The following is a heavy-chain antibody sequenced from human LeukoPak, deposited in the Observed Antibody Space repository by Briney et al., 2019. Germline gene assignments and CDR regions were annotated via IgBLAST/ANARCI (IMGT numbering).Heavy chain of an antibody. CDR1: GGSFSGYY. J-gene: IGHJ6*03. Sequence: PSETLSLTCAVYGGSFSGYYWSWIRQPPGKGLKWIGEINHSGSTNYNPSLKSRVTISVDTSKNQFSLKLSSVTAADTAVYYCARGGLTAGTPPVYYYYYYMDVWGKGTTVTVSS. V-gene: IGHV4-34*01. CDR3: ARGGLTAGTPPVYYYYYYMDV. D-gene: IGHD6-13*01. CDR2: INHSGST.